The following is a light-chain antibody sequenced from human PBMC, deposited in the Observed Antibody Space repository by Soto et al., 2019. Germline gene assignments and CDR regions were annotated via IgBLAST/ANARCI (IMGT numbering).Light chain of an antibody. V-gene: IGLV2-11*01. CDR3: CAYAGSYTVL. J-gene: IGLJ2*01. CDR1: SSDAGGYKY. Sequence: QSVLTQPRSVSGSPGQSVTISCTGTSSDAGGYKYVSWYQQHPGKVPKLMMFDVSERPSGVPDRFSGSKSGNTASLSISGLQAEDEADYYCCAYAGSYTVLFGGGTKVTVL. CDR2: DVS.